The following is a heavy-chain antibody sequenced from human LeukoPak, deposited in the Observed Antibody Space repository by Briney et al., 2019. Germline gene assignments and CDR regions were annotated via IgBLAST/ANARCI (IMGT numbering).Heavy chain of an antibody. D-gene: IGHD3-10*01. V-gene: IGHV1-18*01. Sequence: ASVKVSCKASGYTFTSYGISWVRQAPGQGLEWMGWISAYNGNTNYAQKLQGRVTMTTDTSTSTAYMELRSLRSDDTAVYYCARTVLLWFGDNWLDPWGQGTLVTVSS. J-gene: IGHJ5*02. CDR2: ISAYNGNT. CDR3: ARTVLLWFGDNWLDP. CDR1: GYTFTSYG.